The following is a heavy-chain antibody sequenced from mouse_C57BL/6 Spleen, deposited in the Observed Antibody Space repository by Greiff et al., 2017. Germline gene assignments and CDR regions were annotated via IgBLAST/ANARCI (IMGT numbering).Heavy chain of an antibody. CDR2: IDPSDSYT. J-gene: IGHJ3*01. Sequence: QVHVKQPGAELVKPGASVKLSCKASGYTFTSYWMQWVKQRPGQGLEWIGEIDPSDSYTNYNQKFKGKATLTVDTSSSTAYMQLSSLTSEDSAVYYCARGYYHFAYWGQGTLVTVSA. V-gene: IGHV1-50*01. D-gene: IGHD2-3*01. CDR3: ARGYYHFAY. CDR1: GYTFTSYW.